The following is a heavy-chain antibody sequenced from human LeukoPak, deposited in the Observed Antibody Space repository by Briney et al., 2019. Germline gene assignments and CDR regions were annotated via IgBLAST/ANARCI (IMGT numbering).Heavy chain of an antibody. CDR1: GYTFTSYG. D-gene: IGHD6-19*01. Sequence: ASVKVSCKASGYTFTSYGISWVRQAPRQGLEWMGWISAYNGNTNYAQKLQGRVTMTTDTSTSTAYMELRSLRSDDTAVYYCARGQKGGWYAYPIDYWGQGTLVTVSS. V-gene: IGHV1-18*01. J-gene: IGHJ4*02. CDR2: ISAYNGNT. CDR3: ARGQKGGWYAYPIDY.